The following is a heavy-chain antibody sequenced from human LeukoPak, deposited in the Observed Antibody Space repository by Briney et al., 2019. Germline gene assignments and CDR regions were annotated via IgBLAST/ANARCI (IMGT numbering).Heavy chain of an antibody. J-gene: IGHJ4*02. D-gene: IGHD1-7*01. CDR3: AKDSLNWNYDY. CDR1: GFTFSSYG. Sequence: PGGSLRLSCAASGFTFSSYGMHWVRQAPGKGLEWVAVISYDGSNKYYADSVKGRFIISRDNSKNTLYLQMNSLRGDDTAVYYCAKDSLNWNYDYWGQGTLVTVSS. CDR2: ISYDGSNK. V-gene: IGHV3-30*18.